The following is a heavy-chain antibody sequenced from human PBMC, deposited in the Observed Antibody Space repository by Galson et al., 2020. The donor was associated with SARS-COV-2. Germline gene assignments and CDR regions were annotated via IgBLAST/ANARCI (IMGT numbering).Heavy chain of an antibody. J-gene: IGHJ6*02. CDR3: ATSLSQSNKYCMDV. Sequence: SETLSLTCAVYGESFSGYYWNWIRQPPGKGLEWIGEINHSGNTNYNPSLKSRVTISVDTSKNQFSLNLISVTAADTAVYFCATSLSQSNKYCMDVWGQGTTVTVSS. V-gene: IGHV4-34*01. CDR2: INHSGNT. D-gene: IGHD2-8*01. CDR1: GESFSGYY.